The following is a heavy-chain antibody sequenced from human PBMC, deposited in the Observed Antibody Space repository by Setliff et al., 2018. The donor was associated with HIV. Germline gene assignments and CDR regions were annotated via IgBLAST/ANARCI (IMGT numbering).Heavy chain of an antibody. CDR1: GGSYSSTFHY. CDR2: IYHDGNT. J-gene: IGHJ5*02. V-gene: IGHV4-39*02. CDR3: ARRDLTSVPT. Sequence: SETLSLTCTASGGSYSSTFHYWVWIRQPPGKGLGWVGSIYHDGNTYYNPSLESRVTISADTSETHFSLRLTSATAADTGVYFCARRDLTSVPTWGRGTLVTVS. D-gene: IGHD3-10*01.